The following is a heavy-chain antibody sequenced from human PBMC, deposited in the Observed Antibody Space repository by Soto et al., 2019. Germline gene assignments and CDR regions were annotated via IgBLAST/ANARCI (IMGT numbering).Heavy chain of an antibody. CDR2: IWYDGSNK. D-gene: IGHD6-19*01. Sequence: PGGSLRLSCAASGFTFSSYGMHWVRQAPGKGLEWVAVIWYDGSNKYYADSVKGRFTISRDNSKNTLYLQMNSLRAEDTAVYYCARSRYSSGWYDRAFDIWGQGTMVTVSS. CDR3: ARSRYSSGWYDRAFDI. V-gene: IGHV3-33*01. CDR1: GFTFSSYG. J-gene: IGHJ3*02.